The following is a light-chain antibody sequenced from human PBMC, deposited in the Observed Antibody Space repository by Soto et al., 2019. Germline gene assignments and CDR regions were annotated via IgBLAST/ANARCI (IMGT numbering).Light chain of an antibody. CDR1: SSNIGRNT. Sequence: QAVVPQPPSASGTPGQRVTISCSGSSSNIGRNTVNWYQQVPGTAPKLLIYNNNQRPSGVPDRFSGSKSGTSASLAIIGLQSEDEADYYCAAWDDGLKGSVFGAGTKVTAL. CDR3: AAWDDGLKGSV. V-gene: IGLV1-44*01. CDR2: NNN. J-gene: IGLJ1*01.